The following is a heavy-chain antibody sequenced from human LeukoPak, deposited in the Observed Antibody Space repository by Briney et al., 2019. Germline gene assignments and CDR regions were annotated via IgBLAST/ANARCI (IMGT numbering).Heavy chain of an antibody. J-gene: IGHJ4*02. CDR1: GGSISTWY. CDR2: IYYSGST. D-gene: IGHD3-10*01. CDR3: ARVRGACFDY. V-gene: IGHV4-59*08. Sequence: SETLSLTCTVSGGSISTWYWSWIRQPPGKGLEWIGYIYYSGSTSYNPSLKSRVTISVDTSKNQFSLKLSSVTAADTAVYYCARVRGACFDYWGQGTLVTVSS.